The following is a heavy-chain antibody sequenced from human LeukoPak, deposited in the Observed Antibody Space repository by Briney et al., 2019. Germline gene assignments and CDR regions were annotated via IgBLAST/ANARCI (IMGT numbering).Heavy chain of an antibody. Sequence: PSETLSLTCAVYGGSFSGHYWSWIRQPPGKGLEWIGEINHSGSTNYNPSLKSRVTISVDTSKNQFSLKLSSVTAADTAVYYCARGGSGYSSSWYGRYYFDYWGQGTLVTVSS. D-gene: IGHD6-13*01. CDR2: INHSGST. J-gene: IGHJ4*02. CDR3: ARGGSGYSSSWYGRYYFDY. V-gene: IGHV4-34*01. CDR1: GGSFSGHY.